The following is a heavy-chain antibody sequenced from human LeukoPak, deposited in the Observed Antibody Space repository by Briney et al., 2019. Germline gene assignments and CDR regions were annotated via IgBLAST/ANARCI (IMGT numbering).Heavy chain of an antibody. Sequence: GASVKVSCKASGYTFTSYGISWVRQAPGQGLEWMGWISAYNGNTNYAQKLQGRVTMTTDTSTSTAYMELRSLRSDDTAVYYCARAPQRLRFLREDFDYWGQGTLVTVSS. V-gene: IGHV1-18*01. CDR3: ARAPQRLRFLREDFDY. CDR1: GYTFTSYG. CDR2: ISAYNGNT. J-gene: IGHJ4*02. D-gene: IGHD3-3*01.